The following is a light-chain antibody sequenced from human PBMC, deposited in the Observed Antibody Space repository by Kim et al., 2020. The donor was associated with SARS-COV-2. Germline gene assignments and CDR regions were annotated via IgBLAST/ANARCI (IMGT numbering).Light chain of an antibody. V-gene: IGKV3-20*01. CDR3: QQYGSSPWT. J-gene: IGKJ1*01. CDR1: QSVSSSY. Sequence: SPGERATLACRASQSVSSSYLAWYQQKPGQAPRLLIYGASSRGTGMPDRFSGSGSGTDFTLTISRLEPEDFAVYYCQQYGSSPWTFGQGTKVEIK. CDR2: GAS.